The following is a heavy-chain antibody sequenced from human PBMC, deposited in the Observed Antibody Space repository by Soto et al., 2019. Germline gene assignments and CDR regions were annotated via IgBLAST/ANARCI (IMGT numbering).Heavy chain of an antibody. CDR2: INPTGGST. V-gene: IGHV1-46*01. CDR3: ARRDGGYSYGVDY. J-gene: IGHJ4*02. Sequence: QVQLVQSGAEVKKPGASVKVSCKASGYTFTNYYLHWVRQAPGQGLEWMGIINPTGGSTSYAQKFQGRVTMTRDTPTSTVYMELSSLRSEDTAVYYCARRDGGYSYGVDYWGQGTLVTLSS. CDR1: GYTFTNYY. D-gene: IGHD5-18*01.